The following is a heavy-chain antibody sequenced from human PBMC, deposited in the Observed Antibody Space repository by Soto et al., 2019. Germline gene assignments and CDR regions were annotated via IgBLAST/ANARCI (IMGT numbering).Heavy chain of an antibody. CDR2: IIPIFGTA. J-gene: IGHJ6*02. CDR1: GGTFSSYA. V-gene: IGHV1-69*12. CDR3: ATRGLYCGGDCYPYFYYGMDV. D-gene: IGHD2-21*02. Sequence: QVQLVQSGAEVKKPGSSVKVSCKASGGTFSSYAISWVRQAPGQGLEWMGGIIPIFGTANYAQKFQGRVTITADESTSTAYMELSSLRSEDTAVYYCATRGLYCGGDCYPYFYYGMDVWGQVTTVTVSS.